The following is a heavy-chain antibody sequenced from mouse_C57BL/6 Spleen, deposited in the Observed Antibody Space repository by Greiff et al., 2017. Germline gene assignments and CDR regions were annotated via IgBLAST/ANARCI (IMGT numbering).Heavy chain of an antibody. D-gene: IGHD2-3*01. CDR3: ARDGDGYYRYFDY. CDR1: GYAFSSYW. Sequence: VQVVESGAELVKPGASVKISCKASGYAFSSYWMNWVKQRPGKGLEWIGQIYPGDGDTNYNGKFKGKATLTADKSSSTAYMQLSSLTSEDSAVYFCARDGDGYYRYFDYWGQGTTLTVSS. J-gene: IGHJ2*01. CDR2: IYPGDGDT. V-gene: IGHV1-80*01.